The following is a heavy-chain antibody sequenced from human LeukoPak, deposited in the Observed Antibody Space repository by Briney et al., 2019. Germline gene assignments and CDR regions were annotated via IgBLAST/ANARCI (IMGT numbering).Heavy chain of an antibody. J-gene: IGHJ4*02. Sequence: GGSLRLSCAASGFTVSSNYMSWVRQAPGKGLEWVSVIYSGGSTYYADSVKGRFTISRDNSKNTLYLQVNSLRAEDTAVYYCARGQPYSSGWTAYWGQGTLVTVSS. V-gene: IGHV3-53*01. CDR1: GFTVSSNY. D-gene: IGHD6-19*01. CDR3: ARGQPYSSGWTAY. CDR2: IYSGGST.